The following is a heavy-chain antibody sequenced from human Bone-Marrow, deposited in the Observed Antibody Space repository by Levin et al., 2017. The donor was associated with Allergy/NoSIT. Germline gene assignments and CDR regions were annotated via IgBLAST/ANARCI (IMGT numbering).Heavy chain of an antibody. CDR1: GFSISDFG. J-gene: IGHJ4*02. CDR2: ISGFNGNT. CDR3: ARRGLSCSRESCYSGV. D-gene: IGHD2-15*01. V-gene: IGHV1-18*01. Sequence: ASVKVSCETSGFSISDFGIIWVRQAPGQGLEYMGWISGFNGNTHYAHNFLGRVAMTTETPANTAFMELKSLGSHDTAVYFCARRGLSCSRESCYSGVWGQGTLVTVSS.